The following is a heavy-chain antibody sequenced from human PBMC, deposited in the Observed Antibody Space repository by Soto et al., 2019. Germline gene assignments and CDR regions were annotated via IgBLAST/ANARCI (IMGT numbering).Heavy chain of an antibody. D-gene: IGHD3-9*01. Sequence: QLQLQESGPGLVKPSETLSLTCSVSDDSINSDKYYWGWIRQPPVKGLEWIGSIYYRGNAYYNPPPQTRVTISLDKSKSQCSLKLNSVTAADSAVYFCARLEGLATISYYFDFWGPGALVTVSS. V-gene: IGHV4-39*01. CDR2: IYYRGNA. J-gene: IGHJ4*02. CDR1: DDSINSDKYY. CDR3: ARLEGLATISYYFDF.